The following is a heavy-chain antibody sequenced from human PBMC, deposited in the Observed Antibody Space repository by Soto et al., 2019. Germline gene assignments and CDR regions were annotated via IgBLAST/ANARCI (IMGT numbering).Heavy chain of an antibody. CDR2: INPNSGGT. D-gene: IGHD3-16*02. J-gene: IGHJ5*02. Sequence: ASVKISCKASGYTFTGYYMHWVRQAPGQGLEWMGWINPNSGGTNYAQKFQGRVTMTRDTSISTAYMELSRLRSDDTAVYYCARPPNRKSFWFEPWGKGTLVTVSS. CDR3: ARPPNRKSFWFEP. CDR1: GYTFTGYY. V-gene: IGHV1-2*02.